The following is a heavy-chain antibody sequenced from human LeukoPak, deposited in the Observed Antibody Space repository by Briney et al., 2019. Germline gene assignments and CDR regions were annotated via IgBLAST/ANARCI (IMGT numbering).Heavy chain of an antibody. D-gene: IGHD6-19*01. V-gene: IGHV4-34*01. Sequence: PSETLSLTCAVSGGPFSGYFWSWIRQSSGKGPEWIGEIHNSGTTNYNPSLNSRVTISEDTSKNQFYLNLSSVTAADTAVYYCARLTYSSGWYWFDPWGQGTLVTVSS. CDR3: ARLTYSSGWYWFDP. CDR2: IHNSGTT. CDR1: GGPFSGYF. J-gene: IGHJ5*02.